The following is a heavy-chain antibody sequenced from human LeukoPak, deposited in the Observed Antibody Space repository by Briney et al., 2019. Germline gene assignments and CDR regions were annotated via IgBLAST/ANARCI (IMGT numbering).Heavy chain of an antibody. J-gene: IGHJ3*02. CDR1: GGSISSGSYY. CDR3: ARDSSPTRI. CDR2: IYTSGST. V-gene: IGHV4-61*02. Sequence: PSETLSLTCTVSGGSISSGSYYWSWIRQPAGKGLEWIGRIYTSGSTNYNPSLKSRVTISVDTSKNQFSLKLSSVTAADTAVYYCARDSSPTRIWGQGTMVTVSS.